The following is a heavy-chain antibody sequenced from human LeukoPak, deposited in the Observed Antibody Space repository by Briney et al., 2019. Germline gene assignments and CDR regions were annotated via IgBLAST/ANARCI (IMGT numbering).Heavy chain of an antibody. Sequence: ASVKASCKASGYTFTSYGISWVRQAPGQGLEWMGWISAYNGNTNYAQKLQGRVTMTTDTSTSTAYMELRSLRSDDTAVYYCARDLPGIFGVVTITYYYYYYGMDVWGQGTTVTVS. CDR2: ISAYNGNT. D-gene: IGHD3-3*01. CDR1: GYTFTSYG. CDR3: ARDLPGIFGVVTITYYYYYYGMDV. V-gene: IGHV1-18*01. J-gene: IGHJ6*02.